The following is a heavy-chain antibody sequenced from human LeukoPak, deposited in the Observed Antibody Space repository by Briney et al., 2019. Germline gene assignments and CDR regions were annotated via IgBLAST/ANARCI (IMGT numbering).Heavy chain of an antibody. D-gene: IGHD3-10*01. CDR3: ASPKDGSFDP. V-gene: IGHV1-24*01. J-gene: IGHJ5*02. CDR1: GYTLTELS. CDR2: FDPEDGET. Sequence: ASVKVSCKVSGYTLTELSMHWVRQAPGKGLEWMGGFDPEDGETIYAQKFQGRVTMTEGTSTDTAYMELSSLRSEDTAVYYCASPKDGSFDPWGQGTLVTVSS.